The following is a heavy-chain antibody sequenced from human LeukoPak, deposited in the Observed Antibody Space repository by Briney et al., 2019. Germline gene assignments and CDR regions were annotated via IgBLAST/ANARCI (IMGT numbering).Heavy chain of an antibody. CDR3: AKGEHYYDSSGYATPDY. CDR2: IRYDGSNK. J-gene: IGHJ4*02. D-gene: IGHD3-22*01. CDR1: GFTFSSYG. V-gene: IGHV3-30*02. Sequence: GGSLRLSCAASGFTFSSYGMHWVRQAPGKGLECVAFIRYDGSNKYYADSVKGRFTISRDNSKNTLYLQMNSLRAEDTAVYYCAKGEHYYDSSGYATPDYWGQGTLVTVSS.